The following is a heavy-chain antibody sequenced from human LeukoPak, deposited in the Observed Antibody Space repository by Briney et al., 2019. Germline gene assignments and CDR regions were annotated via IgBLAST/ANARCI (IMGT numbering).Heavy chain of an antibody. CDR2: IHHSGST. CDR3: ARLGGYYDPPGY. J-gene: IGHJ4*02. Sequence: SETLSLTCTVSGGSITSSSYYWGLIRQPPGKGLEWIATIHHSGSTYYKPSLRRGVTISVDTSRNQSSLKLSSVTVADTAVYYCARLGGYYDPPGYWGQGTLVTVSS. D-gene: IGHD3-22*01. V-gene: IGHV4-39*01. CDR1: GGSITSSSYY.